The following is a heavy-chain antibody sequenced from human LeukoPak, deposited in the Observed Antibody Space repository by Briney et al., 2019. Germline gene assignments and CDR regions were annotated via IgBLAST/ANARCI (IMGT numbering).Heavy chain of an antibody. CDR1: GYTFTSYV. CDR3: ARDSPYYYDSSGSAHYYFDY. D-gene: IGHD3-22*01. Sequence: GASVKVSCKASGYTFTSYVISWVRQAPGHGLEWMGGIIPIFGTANYAQKFHGRVTITTDESTSTAYMELSSLRSEDTAVYYCARDSPYYYDSSGSAHYYFDYWGQGTLVTVSS. J-gene: IGHJ4*02. V-gene: IGHV1-69*05. CDR2: IIPIFGTA.